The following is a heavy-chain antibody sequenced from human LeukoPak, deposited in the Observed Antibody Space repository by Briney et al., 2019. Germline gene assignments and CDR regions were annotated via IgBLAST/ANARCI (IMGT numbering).Heavy chain of an antibody. Sequence: ASVKVSCKASGYTFTSYGISWVRQAPGQGLEWMGWISAYNGNTNYAQKLQGRVTITADESTSTAYMELSSLRSEDTAVYYCARVVTVRQYYYYMDVWGKGTTVTVSS. V-gene: IGHV1-18*01. D-gene: IGHD4-11*01. CDR3: ARVVTVRQYYYYMDV. CDR2: ISAYNGNT. J-gene: IGHJ6*03. CDR1: GYTFTSYG.